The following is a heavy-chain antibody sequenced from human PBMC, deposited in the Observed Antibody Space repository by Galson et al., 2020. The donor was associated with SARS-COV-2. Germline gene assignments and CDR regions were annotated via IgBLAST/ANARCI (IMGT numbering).Heavy chain of an antibody. CDR2: IHHSAVT. V-gene: IGHV4-4*02. CDR3: ARVGPTAGAFYAFDI. D-gene: IGHD6-13*01. J-gene: IGHJ3*02. Sequence: SETLSLTCAVSGDSITSHNWWTWVRQYPAKGLEWIGEIHHSAVTHYNPSLMSRVFISVDKAQNQFSLNLRSATAADTAIYFCARVGPTAGAFYAFDIWGQGTMVTVSS. CDR1: GDSITSHNW.